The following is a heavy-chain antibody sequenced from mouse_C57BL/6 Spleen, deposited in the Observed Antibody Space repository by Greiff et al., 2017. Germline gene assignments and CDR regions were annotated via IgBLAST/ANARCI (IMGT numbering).Heavy chain of an antibody. D-gene: IGHD2-1*01. CDR2: IWSGGST. J-gene: IGHJ1*03. CDR1: GFSLTSYG. CDR3: ARLGGNYVGYFDV. Sequence: VKLMESGPGLVQPSQSLSITCTVSGFSLTSYGVHWVRQSPGKGLEWLGVIWSGGSTDYNAAFISRLSISKDNSKSQVFFKMNRLQADYTAIYYCARLGGNYVGYFDVWGTGTTVTVSS. V-gene: IGHV2-2*01.